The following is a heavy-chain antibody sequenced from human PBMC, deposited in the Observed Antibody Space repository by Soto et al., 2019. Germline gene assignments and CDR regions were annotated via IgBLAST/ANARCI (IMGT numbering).Heavy chain of an antibody. D-gene: IGHD7-27*01. CDR3: ARRWGRTFDY. V-gene: IGHV4-59*08. CDR2: IYYSGST. CDR1: GGSISSYY. J-gene: IGHJ4*02. Sequence: SESLSLTCAVSGGSISSYYWSWIRQPPGKGLEWIGYIYYSGSTNYNPSLKSRVTISVDTSKNQFSLKLSSVTAADTAVYYCARRWGRTFDYWGQGTLVTVSS.